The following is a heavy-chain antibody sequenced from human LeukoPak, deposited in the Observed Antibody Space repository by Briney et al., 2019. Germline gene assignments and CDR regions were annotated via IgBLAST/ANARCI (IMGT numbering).Heavy chain of an antibody. Sequence: SETLSLTCAVYGGSFSGYYWSWIRQPPGKGLEWIGEINHSGSTNYNPSLKSRVTISVDTSKNQFSLKLSSVTAADTAVYYCARGEIAARTSDYWGQETLVTVSS. J-gene: IGHJ4*02. CDR1: GGSFSGYY. V-gene: IGHV4-34*01. CDR3: ARGEIAARTSDY. CDR2: INHSGST. D-gene: IGHD6-6*01.